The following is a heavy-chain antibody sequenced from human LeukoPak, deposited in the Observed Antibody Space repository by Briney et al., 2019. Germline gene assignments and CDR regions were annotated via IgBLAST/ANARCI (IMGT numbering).Heavy chain of an antibody. Sequence: GESLKIYCKGSGYSFTRYWIGWVRQMPGKGLEWMGIIYPGDSDTRYSPSFQGQVTISADKSISTAYLQWSSLKASDTAMYYCARGYYYDSSGYFFDYWGQGTLVTVSS. D-gene: IGHD3-22*01. CDR3: ARGYYYDSSGYFFDY. J-gene: IGHJ4*02. CDR1: GYSFTRYW. V-gene: IGHV5-51*01. CDR2: IYPGDSDT.